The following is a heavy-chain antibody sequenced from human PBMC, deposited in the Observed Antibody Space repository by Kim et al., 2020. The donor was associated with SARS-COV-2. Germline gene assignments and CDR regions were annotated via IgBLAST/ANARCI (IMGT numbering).Heavy chain of an antibody. Sequence: GGSLRLSCAASGFTFSSYAMHWLRQAPGKGLEYVSSICSNGGGTSYANSVKGRFTISRDNSKNTLYLQMGSLTTEDMAVYYCARDWWERDYSWGPFGYWG. D-gene: IGHD3-10*01. CDR1: GFTFSSYA. J-gene: IGHJ4*01. V-gene: IGHV3-64*01. CDR2: ICSNGGGT. CDR3: ARDWWERDYSWGPFGY.